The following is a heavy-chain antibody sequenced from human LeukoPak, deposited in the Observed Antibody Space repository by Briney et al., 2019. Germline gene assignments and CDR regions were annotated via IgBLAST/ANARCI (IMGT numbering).Heavy chain of an antibody. CDR1: GFTFSSYG. D-gene: IGHD3-22*01. J-gene: IGHJ4*02. V-gene: IGHV3-33*01. CDR2: IWYDGSNK. Sequence: GRSLRLSCAASGFTFSSYGMHWVRQAPGKGLEGVAVIWYDGSNKYYADSVKGRFTISRDNSKNTLYLQMNSLRAEDTAVYYCASGGGFYYDSSGFDYWGQGTLVTVSS. CDR3: ASGGGFYYDSSGFDY.